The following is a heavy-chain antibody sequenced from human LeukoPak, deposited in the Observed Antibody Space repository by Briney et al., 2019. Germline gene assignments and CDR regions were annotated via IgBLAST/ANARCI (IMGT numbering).Heavy chain of an antibody. CDR2: ISSSSRYI. D-gene: IGHD4-11*01. J-gene: IGHJ6*03. CDR3: ARAGTTVTANTYYYYLDV. CDR1: GFTFSSYS. V-gene: IGHV3-21*01. Sequence: PGGSLILSCAASGFTFSSYSINWVRQAPGKGLERVSSISSSSRYIYYADSVKGRFTISRDDAKNSLYLQMSSLRAEDTAVYYCARAGTTVTANTYYYYLDVWGKGTTVTVSS.